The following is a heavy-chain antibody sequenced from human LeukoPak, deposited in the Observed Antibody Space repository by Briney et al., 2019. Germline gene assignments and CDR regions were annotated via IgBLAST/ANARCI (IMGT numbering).Heavy chain of an antibody. CDR2: IKQDGSEK. Sequence: GGSLRLSCAASGFIFSTYWMTWVRQAPGKGLEWVANIKQDGSEKYYVDSVQGRFTISRDNAKNSLYLQMNSLRAEDTAVYYCATSSGWFLTDWVQGTMVTVSS. CDR1: GFIFSTYW. D-gene: IGHD6-19*01. J-gene: IGHJ3*01. V-gene: IGHV3-7*01. CDR3: ATSSGWFLTD.